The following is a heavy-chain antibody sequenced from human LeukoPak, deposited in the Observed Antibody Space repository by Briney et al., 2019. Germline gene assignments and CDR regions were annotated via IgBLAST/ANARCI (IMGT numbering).Heavy chain of an antibody. CDR2: IYYSGST. J-gene: IGHJ5*02. CDR3: ARRATIFPYNWFDP. V-gene: IGHV4-39*01. D-gene: IGHD5-24*01. CDR1: GGSISSSSYY. Sequence: SSETLSLTCTVSGGSISSSSYYWGWIRQPPGKGLEWIGSIYYSGSTYYNPSLKSRVTISVDTSKNQFSLKLSSVTAADTAVYYCARRATIFPYNWFDPWGQGTLVTVS.